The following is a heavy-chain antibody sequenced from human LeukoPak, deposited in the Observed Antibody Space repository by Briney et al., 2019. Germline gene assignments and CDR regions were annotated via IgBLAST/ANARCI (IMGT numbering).Heavy chain of an antibody. Sequence: GGSLRLSCAASGFTFSSFGMHWVRQAPVRGLKWVAVIWDDGSKKYYADSVKARFTISRDNTKNTVYLQMDSLGAEDTALYYCARDLGRGNTPFDYWGQGTLVTVSS. CDR2: IWDDGSKK. CDR3: ARDLGRGNTPFDY. D-gene: IGHD3-16*01. V-gene: IGHV3-33*01. J-gene: IGHJ4*02. CDR1: GFTFSSFG.